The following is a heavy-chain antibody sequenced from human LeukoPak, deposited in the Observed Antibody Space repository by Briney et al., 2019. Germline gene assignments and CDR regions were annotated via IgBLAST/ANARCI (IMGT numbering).Heavy chain of an antibody. V-gene: IGHV3-7*01. CDR2: IKQDGSEK. CDR1: GFTFSSYW. D-gene: IGHD5-18*01. J-gene: IGHJ4*02. Sequence: PGGSLRLSCAASGFTFSSYWMSWVRQAPGKGLEWVANIKQDGSEKYYVDSVKGRFTISRDNAKNSLYLQMNSLRAEDTAVYYCARDLGIELWLQSRSFDYWGQGTLVTVSS. CDR3: ARDLGIELWLQSRSFDY.